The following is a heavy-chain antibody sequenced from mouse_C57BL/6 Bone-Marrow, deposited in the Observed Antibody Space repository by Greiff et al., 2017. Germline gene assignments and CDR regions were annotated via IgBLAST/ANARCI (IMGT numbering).Heavy chain of an antibody. CDR3: AIWGLPFAY. Sequence: QVQLQQPGAELVKPGASVKVSCKASGYTFTSYWMHWVKQRPGQGLEWIGRIPPSDSDTNYNQKFKGKATLTVATSSSTAFLQLSSLTSEDSAVYYCAIWGLPFAYWGQGTLVTVAS. CDR1: GYTFTSYW. CDR2: IPPSDSDT. D-gene: IGHD2-2*01. J-gene: IGHJ3*01. V-gene: IGHV1-74*01.